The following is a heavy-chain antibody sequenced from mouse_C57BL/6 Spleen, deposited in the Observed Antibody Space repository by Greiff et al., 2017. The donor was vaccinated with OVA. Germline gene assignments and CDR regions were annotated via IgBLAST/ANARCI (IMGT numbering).Heavy chain of an antibody. CDR1: GFTFSNYW. D-gene: IGHD1-1*01. CDR3: TGGLANPYYFDY. Sequence: VQLKESGGGLVQPGGSMKLSCVASGFTFSNYWMNWVRQSPEKGLEWVAQIRLKSDNYATHYAESVKGRFTISRDDSKSSVYLQMNNLRAEDTGIYYCTGGLANPYYFDYWGQGTTLTVSS. V-gene: IGHV6-3*01. J-gene: IGHJ2*01. CDR2: IRLKSDNYAT.